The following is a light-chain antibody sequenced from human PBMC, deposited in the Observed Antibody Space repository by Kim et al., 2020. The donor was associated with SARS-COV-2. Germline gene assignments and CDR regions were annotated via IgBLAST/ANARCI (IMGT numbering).Light chain of an antibody. CDR3: SSYTSSSTLL. CDR2: DVS. J-gene: IGLJ2*01. Sequence: GQSITISCTGTNSDVGGYNYVSWYQQHPGKAPKLMIYDVSNRPSGVSNRFSGSKSGNTASLTISGLQAEDEADYYCSSYTSSSTLLFGGGTKLTVL. V-gene: IGLV2-14*03. CDR1: NSDVGGYNY.